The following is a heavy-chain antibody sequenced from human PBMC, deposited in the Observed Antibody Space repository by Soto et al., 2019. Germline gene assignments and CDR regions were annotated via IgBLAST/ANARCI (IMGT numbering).Heavy chain of an antibody. CDR3: ATIPATTILTDY. CDR1: GGSISSSSYY. Sequence: PSETLSLTCTVSGGSISSSSYYWGWIRQPPGKGLEWIGSIYYSGSTYYNPSLKSRVTISVDTSKNQFSPKLSSVTAADTAVFYCATIPATTILTDYWGQGTLVTVSS. J-gene: IGHJ4*02. V-gene: IGHV4-39*01. D-gene: IGHD2-2*02. CDR2: IYYSGST.